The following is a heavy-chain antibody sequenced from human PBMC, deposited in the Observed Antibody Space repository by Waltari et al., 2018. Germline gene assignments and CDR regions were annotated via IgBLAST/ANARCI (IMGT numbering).Heavy chain of an antibody. D-gene: IGHD3-22*01. CDR1: GGTFSSYA. V-gene: IGHV1-69*13. CDR2: IIPSFGTA. J-gene: IGHJ6*02. Sequence: QVQLVQSGAEVKKPGSSVKVSCKASGGTFSSYAISWVRQAPGQGLEWMGGIIPSFGTANYAQKFQGRVTITADESTSTAYMELSSLRSEDTAVYYCARDDYDSSGYSIGTNYYYGMDVWGQGTTVTVSS. CDR3: ARDDYDSSGYSIGTNYYYGMDV.